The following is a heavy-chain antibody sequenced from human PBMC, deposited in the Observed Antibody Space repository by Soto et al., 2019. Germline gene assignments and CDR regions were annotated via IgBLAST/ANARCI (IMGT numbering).Heavy chain of an antibody. Sequence: SETLSLTCDVSGDSISTSSYYWGWIRQPPGKGLEWIASIYYSGATYYNPSLQSRVSVSVDTSKNQFSLKVSGVSAADTAVYYCATSQKGYNWNYFDHWGQGALVTVSS. V-gene: IGHV4-39*01. J-gene: IGHJ4*02. CDR1: GDSISTSSYY. D-gene: IGHD1-20*01. CDR2: IYYSGAT. CDR3: ATSQKGYNWNYFDH.